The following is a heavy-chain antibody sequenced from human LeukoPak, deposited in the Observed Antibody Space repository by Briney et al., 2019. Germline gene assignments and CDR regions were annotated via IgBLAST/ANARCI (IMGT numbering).Heavy chain of an antibody. J-gene: IGHJ6*03. CDR3: ARARSRLEGYYYMDV. Sequence: PGGSLRLSCAASGFTFSSFGMHWVRQAPGKGREWGAVIWYDGRNKYYADSVKGRFTISRDNSKKTLYLQMNSLRAEDTAVYYCARARSRLEGYYYMDVWGKGATVTVSS. D-gene: IGHD3-3*01. CDR2: IWYDGRNK. V-gene: IGHV3-33*01. CDR1: GFTFSSFG.